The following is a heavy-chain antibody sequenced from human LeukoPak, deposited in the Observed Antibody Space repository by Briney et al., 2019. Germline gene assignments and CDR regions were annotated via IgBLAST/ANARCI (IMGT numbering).Heavy chain of an antibody. V-gene: IGHV3-21*01. J-gene: IGHJ4*02. CDR3: ARAASSWSYLNY. CDR1: GFTLSDYS. CDR2: ISSSSSYI. Sequence: GGSLRLSCAASGFTLSDYSMNWVRQAPGKGLEWVSSISSSSSYIYYADSVKGRFTISRDNAKNSLYLQMNSLRAEDTAVYYCARAASSWSYLNYWGQGTLVTVSS. D-gene: IGHD6-13*01.